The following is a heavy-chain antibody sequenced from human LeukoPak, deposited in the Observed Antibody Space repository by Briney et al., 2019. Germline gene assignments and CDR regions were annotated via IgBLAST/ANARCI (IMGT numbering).Heavy chain of an antibody. CDR2: ISSRSSTE. J-gene: IGHJ4*02. Sequence: GGSLRLSCAASGFTFSSYSMNWVRQAPGKGLEWISYISSRSSTEKYADSVKGRFTVSRDNAKNSLSLQMNSLRAEDTAVYFCARDYDWSYADSSGFFFDYWGQGTLVTVSS. CDR3: ARDYDWSYADSSGFFFDY. CDR1: GFTFSSYS. V-gene: IGHV3-48*04. D-gene: IGHD3-22*01.